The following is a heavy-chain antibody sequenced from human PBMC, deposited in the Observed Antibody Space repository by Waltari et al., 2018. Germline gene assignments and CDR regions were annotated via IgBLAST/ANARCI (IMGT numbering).Heavy chain of an antibody. J-gene: IGHJ4*02. CDR3: AKDRIYGPYYTFDS. V-gene: IGHV3-30*18. Sequence: QVQLVESGGGEVQPGRSLRLSCAASGSTFSYYGMHWVRQAPGRGLEWVALISYDGSDISYADSVKARFTISSDNSKNTLYLQINGLRAEDTAVYYCAKDRIYGPYYTFDSWGQGSLVTVSS. CDR2: ISYDGSDI. D-gene: IGHD4-17*01. CDR1: GSTFSYYG.